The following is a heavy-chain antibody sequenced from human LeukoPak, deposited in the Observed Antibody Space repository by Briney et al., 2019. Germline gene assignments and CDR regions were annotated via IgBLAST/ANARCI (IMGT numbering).Heavy chain of an antibody. CDR1: GFTFSSYA. CDR2: ISGSVGST. CDR3: VREQTGYFDY. Sequence: GGSLRLPCAASGFTFSSYAMSWVRQAPGKGLEWVSAISGSVGSTYYADSVKGRFTISRDNSKNTLYLQMNSLRGEDTAVYYCVREQTGYFDYWGQGTLVTVSS. D-gene: IGHD1/OR15-1a*01. V-gene: IGHV3-23*01. J-gene: IGHJ4*02.